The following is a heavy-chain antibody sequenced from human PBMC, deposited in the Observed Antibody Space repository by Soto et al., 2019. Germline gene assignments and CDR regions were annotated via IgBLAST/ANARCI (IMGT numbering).Heavy chain of an antibody. D-gene: IGHD2-2*01. Sequence: QVKLVESGGGVVQPGGSLTLSCAASRFTFSNYGMHWVRQAPGEGLEWVAVISYDGTNHYYADSVRGRFTLSRDNSKNTLYLHMDRLTSDETAVYYCASDTKTGVVVPGAPKYWGQGTLVAVSS. CDR1: RFTFSNYG. J-gene: IGHJ4*02. CDR3: ASDTKTGVVVPGAPKY. V-gene: IGHV3-30*03. CDR2: ISYDGTNH.